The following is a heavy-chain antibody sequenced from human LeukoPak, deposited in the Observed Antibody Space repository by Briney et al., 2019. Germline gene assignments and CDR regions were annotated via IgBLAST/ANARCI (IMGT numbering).Heavy chain of an antibody. CDR2: IKTDGSST. Sequence: GGSLRLSCAASGLTFSSYWMHWVRQVPGKGLMWVSRIKTDGSSTSYADSVKGRFTISRDNAKNTLYLQMNSLRVEDTAVYYCARDFMYSISCAGCWGQGTLATVSS. D-gene: IGHD6-13*01. J-gene: IGHJ4*02. CDR1: GLTFSSYW. CDR3: ARDFMYSISCAGC. V-gene: IGHV3-74*01.